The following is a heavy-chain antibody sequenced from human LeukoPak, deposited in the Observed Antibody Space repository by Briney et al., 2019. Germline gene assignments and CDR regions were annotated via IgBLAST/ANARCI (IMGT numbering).Heavy chain of an antibody. CDR1: GGSISSSSYY. J-gene: IGHJ4*02. Sequence: SQTLSLTCTVSGGSISSSSYYWGWIRQPPGKGLEWIGSIYYSGSTYYNPSLKSRVTISVDTSKNQFSLKLSSVTAADTAVYYCARQAGHDYWGQGTLVTVSS. CDR3: ARQAGHDY. CDR2: IYYSGST. V-gene: IGHV4-39*01.